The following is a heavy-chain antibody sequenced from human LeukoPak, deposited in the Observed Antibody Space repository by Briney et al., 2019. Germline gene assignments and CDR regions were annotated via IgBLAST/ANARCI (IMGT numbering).Heavy chain of an antibody. CDR2: ISGSGGST. CDR3: ASTTRPSGPFDP. CDR1: GFTFSTYE. Sequence: PGGSLRLSCAASGFTFSTYEMKWVRQAPGKGLEWVSAISGSGGSTYYADSVKGRFTISRDNSKNSLYLQMNSLRVEDTAVYYCASTTRPSGPFDPWGQGTLVTVSS. J-gene: IGHJ5*02. D-gene: IGHD2/OR15-2a*01. V-gene: IGHV3-23*01.